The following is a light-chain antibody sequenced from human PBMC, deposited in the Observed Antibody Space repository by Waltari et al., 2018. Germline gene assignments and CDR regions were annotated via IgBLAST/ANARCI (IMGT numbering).Light chain of an antibody. Sequence: DIKLTQSPSTLSASVRGRVTITCLASQSVSSWLAWYQQKPEKAPKLLIHKASSLEGGVPSRFSGSGSGTEFTLTISRVQPDDFATYYCQQYVSYPYTFGQGTKLEIK. CDR1: QSVSSW. J-gene: IGKJ2*01. CDR3: QQYVSYPYT. CDR2: KAS. V-gene: IGKV1-5*03.